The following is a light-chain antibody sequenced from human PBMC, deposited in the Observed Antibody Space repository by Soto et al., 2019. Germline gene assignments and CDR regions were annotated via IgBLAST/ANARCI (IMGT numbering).Light chain of an antibody. J-gene: IGLJ1*01. CDR2: SNN. Sequence: QSVLTQTPSASGTPGQRVTISCSGTTSNLGSNTVHWYQQLPGTAPKRLIHSNNQRPSGVPDRFSGSKSGTSASLAISGLQSEDEADYYCATWDDSRNADVFGTGTKLTVL. CDR3: ATWDDSRNADV. CDR1: TSNLGSNT. V-gene: IGLV1-44*01.